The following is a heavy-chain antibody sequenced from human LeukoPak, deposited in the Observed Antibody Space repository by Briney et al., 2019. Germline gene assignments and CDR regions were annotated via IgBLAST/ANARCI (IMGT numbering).Heavy chain of an antibody. V-gene: IGHV4-39*01. CDR2: IYYTGRT. D-gene: IGHD1-1*01. Sequence: SETLSLTCTVSGGSISSSSHSSGWIRQPPGEGLEWTGTIYYTGRTYYNPSLESRLTISVDTSKNQFSLKLTSVTAADTAIYYCAQSLGSGNWIGNWFDPWGQGTLVTVSS. J-gene: IGHJ5*02. CDR1: GGSISSSSHS. CDR3: AQSLGSGNWIGNWFDP.